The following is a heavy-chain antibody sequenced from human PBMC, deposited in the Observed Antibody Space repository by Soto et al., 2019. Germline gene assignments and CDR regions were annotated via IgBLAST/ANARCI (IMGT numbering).Heavy chain of an antibody. CDR1: GDSISTYY. J-gene: IGHJ5*02. D-gene: IGHD3-10*01. V-gene: IGHV4-59*12. CDR3: ARGGRITMVRGVSKINWFDP. Sequence: SETLSLTCTVSGDSISTYYWTWIRQPPGKELEWIGFVYYSGSTNYNPSIKSRVTISVDTPNNQFSLKLSSVTAADTAVYYCARGGRITMVRGVSKINWFDPWGQGTLVTVSS. CDR2: VYYSGST.